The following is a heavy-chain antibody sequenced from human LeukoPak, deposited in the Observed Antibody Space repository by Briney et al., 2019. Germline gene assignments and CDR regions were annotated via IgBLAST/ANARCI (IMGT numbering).Heavy chain of an antibody. J-gene: IGHJ4*02. CDR3: ARDAIAAAGAGA. V-gene: IGHV1-2*02. Sequence: ASVKVSCKASGYTFTDYSMHWVRQAPGQGLEWMGWINPNSGDTDYAQKFQGRVTMARDTSISTAYLEVSRLTSDDTAVYFCARDAIAAAGAGAWGQGTLVTVSS. CDR2: INPNSGDT. CDR1: GYTFTDYS. D-gene: IGHD6-13*01.